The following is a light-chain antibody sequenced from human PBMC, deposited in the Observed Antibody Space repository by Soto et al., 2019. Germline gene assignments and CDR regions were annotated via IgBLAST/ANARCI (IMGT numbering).Light chain of an antibody. CDR2: GAS. CDR3: QHYNDWPT. V-gene: IGKV3-15*01. J-gene: IGKJ1*01. CDR1: QSVSSN. Sequence: EMVMTQSPATLSVSLGERATLSCRASQSVSSNLAWYQLKPGQAPRLLIYGASTRATGIPARFSGSGSGTEFTLTISSLQSEDFAVYYCQHYNDWPTFGQGTKVDIK.